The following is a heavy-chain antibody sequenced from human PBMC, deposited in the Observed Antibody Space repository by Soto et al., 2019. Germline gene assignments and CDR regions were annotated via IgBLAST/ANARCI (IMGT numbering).Heavy chain of an antibody. CDR3: AKDQGWNIKAFVDP. CDR2: ISSSGTT. J-gene: IGHJ5*02. D-gene: IGHD1-1*01. Sequence: QVQLKESGPGLVKPSETLSLTCAVSGASLNNYLWSWLRQPAGKGPEFIGRISSSGTTRLSPSLARRVTLSSETSKNQSSLTLSSMTAADTAVYYCAKDQGWNIKAFVDPWGQGMLVTLSS. V-gene: IGHV4-4*07. CDR1: GASLNNYL.